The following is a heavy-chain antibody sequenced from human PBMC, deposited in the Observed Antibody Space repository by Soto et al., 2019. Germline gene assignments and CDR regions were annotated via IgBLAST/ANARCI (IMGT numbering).Heavy chain of an antibody. V-gene: IGHV1-24*01. CDR3: ATDCNPARPRRYYDILTGYFPYYYYGMDV. CDR2: FDPEDGET. J-gene: IGHJ6*02. D-gene: IGHD3-9*01. Sequence: ASVKVSCKVSGYTLTELSMHWVRQAPGKGLEWMGGFDPEDGETIYAQKFQGRVTMTEDTSTDTAYMELSSLRSEDTAVYYCATDCNPARPRRYYDILTGYFPYYYYGMDVWGQGTTVTVSS. CDR1: GYTLTELS.